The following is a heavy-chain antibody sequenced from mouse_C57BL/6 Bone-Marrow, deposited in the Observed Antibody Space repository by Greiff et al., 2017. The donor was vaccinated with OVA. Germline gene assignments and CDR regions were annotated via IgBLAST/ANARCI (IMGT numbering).Heavy chain of an antibody. V-gene: IGHV1-7*01. Sequence: QVHVKQSGAELAKPGASVKLSCKASGYTFTSYWMHWVKQRPGQGLEWIGYINPSSGYTKYNQKFKDKATLTADKSSSTAYMQLISLTYKDSAVYYCAREGSWYYFDYWGQGTTLTVSS. CDR2: INPSSGYT. CDR3: AREGSWYYFDY. J-gene: IGHJ2*01. CDR1: GYTFTSYW.